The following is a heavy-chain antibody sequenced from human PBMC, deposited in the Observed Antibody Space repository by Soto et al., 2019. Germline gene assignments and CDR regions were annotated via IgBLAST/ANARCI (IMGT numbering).Heavy chain of an antibody. CDR3: ARSPMGGTYFDY. CDR1: GFTVSSNY. D-gene: IGHD1-26*01. CDR2: IYSGGST. J-gene: IGHJ4*02. V-gene: IGHV3-53*01. Sequence: EVQLVESGGGLIQPGGSLRLSCAASGFTVSSNYMSWVRQAPGKGLEWVSVIYSGGSTYYADSVKGRFTIARDNSKNRMYLQMNSLRAEEAAVYYCARSPMGGTYFDYWGQGTLVTVSS.